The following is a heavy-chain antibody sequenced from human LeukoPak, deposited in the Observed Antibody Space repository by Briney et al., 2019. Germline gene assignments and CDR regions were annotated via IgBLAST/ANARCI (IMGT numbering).Heavy chain of an antibody. CDR3: ARLVGASWFDS. J-gene: IGHJ5*01. CDR2: TYYRSKWYN. Sequence: SQTLTLTCAISGDSVSTNSATWTWLRQSPSRGLEWLGRTYYRSKWYNDYAVSMKSRITINPDTSKNQFSLQLNSVTPEDTAVYYCARLVGASWFDSWGQGTLVTVSS. V-gene: IGHV6-1*01. D-gene: IGHD1-26*01. CDR1: GDSVSTNSAT.